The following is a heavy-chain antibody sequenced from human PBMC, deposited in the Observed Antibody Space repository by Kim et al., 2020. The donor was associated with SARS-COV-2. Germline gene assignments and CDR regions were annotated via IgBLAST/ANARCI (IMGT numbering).Heavy chain of an antibody. Sequence: SETLSLTCTVSGGSISSSSYYWGWIRQPPGKGLEWIGSIYYSGSTYYNPSLKSRVTISVDTSKNQFSLKLSSVTAADTAVYYCSRQGSPLTIFGVAVDYWGQGTLLSVSS. CDR2: IYYSGST. CDR1: GGSISSSSYY. J-gene: IGHJ4*02. CDR3: SRQGSPLTIFGVAVDY. D-gene: IGHD3-3*01. V-gene: IGHV4-39*01.